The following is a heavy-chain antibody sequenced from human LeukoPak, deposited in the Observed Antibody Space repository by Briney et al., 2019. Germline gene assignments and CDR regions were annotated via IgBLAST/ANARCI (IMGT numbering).Heavy chain of an antibody. CDR1: GGSFSGYY. CDR2: INHSGST. CDR3: ARGSRYSYSSGYYYSY. D-gene: IGHD3-22*01. J-gene: IGHJ4*02. Sequence: KPSETLSLTCAVYGGSFSGYYWSWIRQPPGKGLEWIGEINHSGSTNYNPSLKSRVTISVDTSKNQFSLKLSSVTAADTAVYYCARGSRYSYSSGYYYSYWGQGTLVTVSS. V-gene: IGHV4-34*01.